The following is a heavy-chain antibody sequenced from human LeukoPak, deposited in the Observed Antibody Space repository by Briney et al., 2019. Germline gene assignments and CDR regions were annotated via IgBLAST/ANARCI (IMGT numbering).Heavy chain of an antibody. Sequence: KASETLSLTCTVSGGSISRSSFYWGWIRQPPGKGLEWIGSIFYSGSTYCNPSLKSRATTSVDTSKNQFSLKLDSVTAADTAIYYCARPLGSGWNPFDYWGQGTLVTVSS. CDR3: ARPLGSGWNPFDY. J-gene: IGHJ4*02. CDR1: GGSISRSSFY. V-gene: IGHV4-39*01. D-gene: IGHD6-19*01. CDR2: IFYSGST.